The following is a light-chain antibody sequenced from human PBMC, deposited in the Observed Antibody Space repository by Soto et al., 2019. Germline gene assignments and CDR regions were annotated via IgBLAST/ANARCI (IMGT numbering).Light chain of an antibody. Sequence: EIVLTQSPATLSLSPGERATLSCRASQGISSYLAWYQQKPGQAPRLLIYDASNRPPGIPARFSGSGSGTDFTLTISSLVPEDVAVYYCQQRSNWPPWTCGQGTKVEIK. CDR2: DAS. CDR3: QQRSNWPPWT. V-gene: IGKV3-11*01. CDR1: QGISSY. J-gene: IGKJ1*01.